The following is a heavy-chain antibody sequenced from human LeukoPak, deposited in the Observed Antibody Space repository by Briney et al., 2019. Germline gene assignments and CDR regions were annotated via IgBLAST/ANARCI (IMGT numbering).Heavy chain of an antibody. CDR3: ARAYSSSWFDY. Sequence: PGGSLRLSCEASGFTFSTYEMNWVRQTPGKGLEWVSCIGSSGSTIYYADSVKGRFTISRDNGKNSLYLHMNSLRAEDTAVYYCARAYSSSWFDYWGQGTLVTVSS. CDR2: IGSSGSTI. D-gene: IGHD6-13*01. CDR1: GFTFSTYE. J-gene: IGHJ4*02. V-gene: IGHV3-48*03.